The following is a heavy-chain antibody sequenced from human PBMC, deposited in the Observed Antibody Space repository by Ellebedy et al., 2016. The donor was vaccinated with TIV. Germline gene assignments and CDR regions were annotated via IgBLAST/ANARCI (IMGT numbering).Heavy chain of an antibody. D-gene: IGHD5-12*01. J-gene: IGHJ6*02. V-gene: IGHV1-2*04. CDR3: ASVVATIIGRYGMDV. CDR1: GYTFTGYY. Sequence: ASVKVSXXASGYTFTGYYMHWVRQAPGQGLEWMGWINPNSGGTNYAQKFQGWVTMTRDTSISTAYMELSRLRSDDTAVYYCASVVATIIGRYGMDVWGQGTTVTVSS. CDR2: INPNSGGT.